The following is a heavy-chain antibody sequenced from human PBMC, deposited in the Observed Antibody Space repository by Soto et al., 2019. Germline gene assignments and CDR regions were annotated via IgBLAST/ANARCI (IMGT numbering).Heavy chain of an antibody. J-gene: IGHJ6*02. Sequence: PSETLSLTCTVSGGSVSSGSYYWSWIRQPPGKGLEWIGYIYYSGSTNCNPSLKSRVTISVDTSKNQFSLKLSSVTAADTAVYYCARDVNHYYYYGMDVWGQGTTVTVSS. V-gene: IGHV4-61*01. CDR3: ARDVNHYYYYGMDV. CDR2: IYYSGST. CDR1: GGSVSSGSYY.